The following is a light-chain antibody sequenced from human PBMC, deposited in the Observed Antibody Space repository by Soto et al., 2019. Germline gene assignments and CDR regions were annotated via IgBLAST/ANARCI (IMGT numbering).Light chain of an antibody. Sequence: EIVLTQSPGTLSLSPGERATLSCRASQSVSNNYMAWYQQRPGQAPRLLIYDASSRATGIPDRFSGSGSGTDFTLTISRLEPEDFAVYYCQQYGTTYRTFGQGTKLEI. CDR3: QQYGTTYRT. CDR1: QSVSNNY. CDR2: DAS. J-gene: IGKJ2*01. V-gene: IGKV3-20*01.